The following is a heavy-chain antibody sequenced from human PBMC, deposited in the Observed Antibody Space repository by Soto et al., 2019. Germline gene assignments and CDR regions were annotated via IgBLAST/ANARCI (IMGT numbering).Heavy chain of an antibody. J-gene: IGHJ6*02. D-gene: IGHD6-13*01. Sequence: SETLSLTCTVSGGPVTRANYFWSWIRQPPGEGLEWIGYVYYSGSTKYNPSLKRRITISLDTSGHQFSLKMKSVTAADTAVYYCVRESGFDYSTSWYSGYYYAMDVWGQGATVTVSS. CDR1: GGPVTRANYF. CDR2: VYYSGST. V-gene: IGHV4-61*01. CDR3: VRESGFDYSTSWYSGYYYAMDV.